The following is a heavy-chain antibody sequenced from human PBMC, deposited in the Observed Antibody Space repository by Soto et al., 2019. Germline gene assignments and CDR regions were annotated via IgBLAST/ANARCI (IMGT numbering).Heavy chain of an antibody. CDR2: IIPIFGTA. CDR3: AGQPIYYGSGQDAFDI. V-gene: IGHV1-69*01. D-gene: IGHD3-10*01. Sequence: QVQLVQYGTEVKKPGSSVKVSCKASEGTFSRYAISWVRQAPGQGLEWMGGIIPIFGTANYPPEFQGRVTITADASTSTAYMELRSLRSEDTAVYYCAGQPIYYGSGQDAFDIWGQGTMVTVSS. CDR1: EGTFSRYA. J-gene: IGHJ3*02.